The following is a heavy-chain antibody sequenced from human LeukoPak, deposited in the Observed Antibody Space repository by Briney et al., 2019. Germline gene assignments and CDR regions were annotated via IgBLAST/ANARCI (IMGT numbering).Heavy chain of an antibody. CDR1: GGSISSSSYY. V-gene: IGHV4-39*01. CDR3: ARLSGSGSPY. CDR2: IYYSGST. J-gene: IGHJ4*02. D-gene: IGHD3-10*01. Sequence: SETLSLTCTVSGGSISSSSYYWGWIRQPPGKGLEWIGSIYYSGSTYYNPSHKSRVTISVDTSKNQFSLKLSSVTAADTAVYYCARLSGSGSPYWGQGTLVTVSS.